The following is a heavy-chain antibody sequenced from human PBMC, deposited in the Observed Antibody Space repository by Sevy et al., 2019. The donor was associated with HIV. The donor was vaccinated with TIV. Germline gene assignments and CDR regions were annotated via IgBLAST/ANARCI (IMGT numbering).Heavy chain of an antibody. CDR3: VREGVGGYSYSLDQ. D-gene: IGHD5-18*01. V-gene: IGHV3-7*01. Sequence: GGSVRLSCAASGFTFSVYWMTWVRQAPGKGLEWVATMKEDGSDKDYVDSVKGRFTISRDNAKNSLYLQMNSLRAEDTAVYYCVREGVGGYSYSLDQWGLGTLVTVSS. CDR2: MKEDGSDK. J-gene: IGHJ4*02. CDR1: GFTFSVYW.